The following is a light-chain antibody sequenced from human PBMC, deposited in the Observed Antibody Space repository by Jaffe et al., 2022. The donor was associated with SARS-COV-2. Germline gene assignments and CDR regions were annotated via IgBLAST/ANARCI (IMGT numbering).Light chain of an antibody. CDR2: DAS. V-gene: IGKV3-11*01. J-gene: IGKJ2*01. CDR1: QSVSSY. Sequence: EIVLTQSPATLSLSPGERATLSCRAGQSVSSYLAWYQQKPGQAPRLLIYDASNRATGIPARFGGSGSETDFTLTISSLEPEDFAVYYCQQRANWPYTFGQGTKLEIK. CDR3: QQRANWPYT.